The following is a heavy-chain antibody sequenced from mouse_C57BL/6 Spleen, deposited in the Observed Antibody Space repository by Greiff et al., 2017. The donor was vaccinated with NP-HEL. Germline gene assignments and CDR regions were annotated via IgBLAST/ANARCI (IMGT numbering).Heavy chain of an antibody. CDR2: IDPSDSYT. Sequence: QVQLKQPGAELVMPGASVKLSCKASGYTFTSYWMHWVKQRPGQGLEWIGEIDPSDSYTNYNQKFKGKSTLTVDKSSSTAYMQLSSLTSEDSAVYYCATIYYGNHYAMDYWGQGTSVTVSS. V-gene: IGHV1-69*01. J-gene: IGHJ4*01. CDR1: GYTFTSYW. D-gene: IGHD2-1*01. CDR3: ATIYYGNHYAMDY.